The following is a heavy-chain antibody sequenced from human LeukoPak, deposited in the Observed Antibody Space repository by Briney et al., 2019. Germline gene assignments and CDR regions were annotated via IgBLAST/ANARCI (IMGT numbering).Heavy chain of an antibody. Sequence: ASVKVSCKASGYTFTSYGISWVRQAPGQGLEWMGWISAYNGNTNYAQKLQGRVTMTTDTSTSTVYMELRSLRSDDTAVYYCARDPATSGLSWFDPWGQGTLVTVSS. V-gene: IGHV1-18*01. CDR1: GYTFTSYG. CDR2: ISAYNGNT. J-gene: IGHJ5*02. D-gene: IGHD3-22*01. CDR3: ARDPATSGLSWFDP.